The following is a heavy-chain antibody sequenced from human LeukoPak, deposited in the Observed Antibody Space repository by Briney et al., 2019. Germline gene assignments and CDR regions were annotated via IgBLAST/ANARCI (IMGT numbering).Heavy chain of an antibody. CDR3: ARSLLGEPIPWDY. CDR2: ISSSGSTI. V-gene: IGHV3-11*01. CDR1: GFTFSDYY. Sequence: PGGSLRLSCAASGFTFSDYYMSWIRQAPGKGLEWVSYISSSGSTIYYADSMKGRFTISRDNAKNSLYLQMNSLRAEDTAVYYCARSLLGEPIPWDYWGQGTLVTVSS. J-gene: IGHJ4*02. D-gene: IGHD1-26*01.